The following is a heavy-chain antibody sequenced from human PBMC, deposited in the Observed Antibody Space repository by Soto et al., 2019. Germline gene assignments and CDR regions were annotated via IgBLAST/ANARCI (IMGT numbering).Heavy chain of an antibody. Sequence: PGGSLRLSCEASTFAFTFRNYGMHWVRLVPGKGLEWLAVISHGGDDQYYADSVKGRFTVSRGNVRNILYLQMNSLRSEDTALYYCAKDSAQKATFDYWGQGTLVTVSS. CDR2: ISHGGDDQ. J-gene: IGHJ4*02. CDR1: TFAFTFRNYG. V-gene: IGHV3-30*18. CDR3: AKDSAQKATFDY.